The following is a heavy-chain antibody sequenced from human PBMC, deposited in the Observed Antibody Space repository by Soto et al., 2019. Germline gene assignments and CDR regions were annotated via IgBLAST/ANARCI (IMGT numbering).Heavy chain of an antibody. CDR3: ARIRGYWYGLDV. Sequence: EVQLLESGGGLVQPGGSLRLSCAASGFPLSPYGMSWVRQAPGKGLEWASSITGTGGDTYYADSVKGRFTSSRDNSNNMLYLQMNSLRVEDTAVYYCARIRGYWYGLDVWGQGTTITVSS. CDR1: GFPLSPYG. J-gene: IGHJ6*02. CDR2: ITGTGGDT. V-gene: IGHV3-23*01.